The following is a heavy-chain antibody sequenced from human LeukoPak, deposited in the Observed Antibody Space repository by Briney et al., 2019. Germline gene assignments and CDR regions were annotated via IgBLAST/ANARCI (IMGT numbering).Heavy chain of an antibody. J-gene: IGHJ4*02. Sequence: GGSLRLSCAASGFTFSSSLMSWVRQAPGKGLEWVANIKEDGSEKYYVDSVKGRFTISRDNAKNSLYLQMNSLRAEDTAVYYCARDLSTVGGEGTLVTVSS. V-gene: IGHV3-7*04. CDR3: ARDLSTV. D-gene: IGHD4-17*01. CDR1: GFTFSSSL. CDR2: IKEDGSEK.